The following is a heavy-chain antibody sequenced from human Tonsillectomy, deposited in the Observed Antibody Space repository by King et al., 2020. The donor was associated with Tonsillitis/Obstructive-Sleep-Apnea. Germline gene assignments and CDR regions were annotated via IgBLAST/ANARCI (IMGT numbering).Heavy chain of an antibody. CDR1: GGSISSSSYY. CDR2: IYYSGST. V-gene: IGHV4-39*01. J-gene: IGHJ6*03. D-gene: IGHD5-12*01. Sequence: QLQESGPGLVKPSETLSLTCTVSGGSISSSSYYWGWIRQPPGKGREWIGSIYYSGSTYYNPSPKSRVTISIDTSKKQCSLKLSSVTAADTAVYYCATVATTYYYYYMDVWGKGTTVTVSS. CDR3: ATVATTYYYYYMDV.